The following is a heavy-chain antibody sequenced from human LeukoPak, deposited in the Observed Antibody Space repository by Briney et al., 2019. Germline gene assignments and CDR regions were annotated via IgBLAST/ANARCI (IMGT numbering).Heavy chain of an antibody. CDR2: ISYDGSYK. J-gene: IGHJ4*02. V-gene: IGHV3-30*04. CDR3: ARGARKGDDYGGFFDY. CDR1: GFTFRNYA. D-gene: IGHD4-23*01. Sequence: GGSLRLSCAASGFTFRNYAIHWVRQAPGKGLEWVAVISYDGSYKDDADSVKGRFTISRDNSKNTVYLQMNSLRAEGTAVYYCARGARKGDDYGGFFDYWGQGTLITVSS.